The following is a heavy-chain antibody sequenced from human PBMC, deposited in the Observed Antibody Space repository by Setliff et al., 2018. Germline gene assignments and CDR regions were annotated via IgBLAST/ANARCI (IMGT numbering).Heavy chain of an antibody. Sequence: RASVKVSCKASGYTFTDYYMHWVQQAPGKGLEWMGRVDPEDGETISAEKFQGGVTITADTSTDTAYMELSSLRSEDTAVYYCATLSKYPYGSGSYMGIRWFDPWGQGTRVTVSS. D-gene: IGHD3-10*01. CDR1: GYTFTDYY. CDR2: VDPEDGET. J-gene: IGHJ5*02. V-gene: IGHV1-69-2*01. CDR3: ATLSKYPYGSGSYMGIRWFDP.